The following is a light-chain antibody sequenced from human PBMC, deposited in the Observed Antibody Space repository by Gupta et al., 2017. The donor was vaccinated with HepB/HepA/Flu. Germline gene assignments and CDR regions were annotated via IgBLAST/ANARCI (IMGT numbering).Light chain of an antibody. CDR3: SSYTSSSTSEFL. CDR2: DVS. CDR1: SSDVGGYNY. Sequence: QSALTQPASVSGSPGQSITISCTGTSSDVGGYNYVSWYQQHPGKAPKLMIYDVSNRPSGVSNRFSGSKSGNTASLTISGLQAEDEADYYCSSYTSSSTSEFLFGGGTKLTVL. V-gene: IGLV2-14*01. J-gene: IGLJ2*01.